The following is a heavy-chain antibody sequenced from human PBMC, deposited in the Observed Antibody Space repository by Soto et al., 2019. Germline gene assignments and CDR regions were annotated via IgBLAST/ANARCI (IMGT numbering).Heavy chain of an antibody. CDR3: ARDRYPWTFHY. D-gene: IGHD1-26*01. CDR2: INAGNGNT. CDR1: GYTFTSYA. Sequence: QVPLVQSGAEVKKPGASVKVSCKASGYTFTSYAMHWVRQATGQRLEWMGWINAGNGNTKYSQKFQGRVTITRDTSASTAYMELSSLRSEDTAVYYSARDRYPWTFHYWGQGTLVTVSS. J-gene: IGHJ4*02. V-gene: IGHV1-3*01.